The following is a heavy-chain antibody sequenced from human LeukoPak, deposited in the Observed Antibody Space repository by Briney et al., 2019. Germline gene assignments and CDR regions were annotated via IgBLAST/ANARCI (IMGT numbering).Heavy chain of an antibody. J-gene: IGHJ6*02. CDR3: AKSGFGDLSSAYYYQYGMDV. Sequence: GGSLRLSCAASGFTFDDYAMHWVRQAPGKGLEWVSGISWNSGSIGYADSVKGRFTISRDNAKNSLYLQMNSLRPEDTALYYCAKSGFGDLSSAYYYQYGMDVWGQGTTVTVSS. D-gene: IGHD3-10*01. CDR1: GFTFDDYA. V-gene: IGHV3-9*01. CDR2: ISWNSGSI.